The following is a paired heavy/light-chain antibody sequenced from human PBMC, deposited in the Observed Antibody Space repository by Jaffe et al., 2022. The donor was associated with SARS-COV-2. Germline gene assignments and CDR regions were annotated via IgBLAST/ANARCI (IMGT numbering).Light chain of an antibody. CDR2: DAT. J-gene: IGKJ4*01. Sequence: DIQMTQSPSSLSAFVGDRVSITCQASHDITKYLNWYQQKPGKAPTLLIYDATNLEAGVPSRFSGSGSGTHFTFTISSLQPEDVATYYCQQNDNLPPTFGGGTKV. CDR3: QQNDNLPPT. CDR1: HDITKY. V-gene: IGKV1-33*01.
Heavy chain of an antibody. CDR2: IRQDGGER. CDR3: ARERDSGSYYSQSFDF. CDR1: GFNFRSYW. V-gene: IGHV3-7*03. Sequence: EVQVAESGGGLVQPGESLRLSCAGSGFNFRSYWMSWVRQAPGKGLEWVANIRQDGGERNYVDSVKGRFTISRDNTRNLVYLQMNSLRSEDTAVYYCARERDSGSYYSQSFDFWGQGALVTVSS. D-gene: IGHD1-26*01. J-gene: IGHJ4*02.